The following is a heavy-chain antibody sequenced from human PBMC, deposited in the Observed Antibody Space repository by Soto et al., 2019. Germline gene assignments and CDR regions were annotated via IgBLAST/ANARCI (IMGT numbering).Heavy chain of an antibody. V-gene: IGHV5-51*01. Sequence: GESLKISCKGSGYSFISYWIGWVRQMPGKGLEWMGIIYPGDSDTRYSPSFQGQVTISADKSISTAYLQWSSLKASDTAMYYCARTAIAAAGTIDYWGQGTLVTVSS. CDR1: GYSFISYW. D-gene: IGHD6-13*01. CDR2: IYPGDSDT. J-gene: IGHJ4*02. CDR3: ARTAIAAAGTIDY.